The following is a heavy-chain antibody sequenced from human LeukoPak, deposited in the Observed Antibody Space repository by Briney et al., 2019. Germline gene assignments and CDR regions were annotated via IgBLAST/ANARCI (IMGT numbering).Heavy chain of an antibody. V-gene: IGHV4-31*03. Sequence: SETLSLTCTVSGGSISSGGYCWSWIRQHPGKGLEWIGYIYYSGSTYYNPSLKSRVTISVDTSKNQFSLKLSSVTAADTAVYYCARARGIVVVPAAMPGGIWFDPWGQGTLVTVSS. D-gene: IGHD2-2*01. CDR1: GGSISSGGYC. J-gene: IGHJ5*02. CDR3: ARARGIVVVPAAMPGGIWFDP. CDR2: IYYSGST.